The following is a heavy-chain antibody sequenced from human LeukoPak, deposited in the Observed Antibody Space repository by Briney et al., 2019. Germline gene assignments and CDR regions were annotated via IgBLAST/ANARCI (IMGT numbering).Heavy chain of an antibody. V-gene: IGHV4-59*01. CDR3: ARGVGELLSYYYYYYMDV. Sequence: PSETLSLTCTVSGGSISSYYWSWIRQPPGKGLEWIGYIYYSGSTNYNPSLKSRVTISVDTSKNQFSLKLSSVTAADTAVYYCARGVGELLSYYYYYYMDVWGKGTTVTISS. CDR2: IYYSGST. CDR1: GGSISSYY. D-gene: IGHD3-10*01. J-gene: IGHJ6*03.